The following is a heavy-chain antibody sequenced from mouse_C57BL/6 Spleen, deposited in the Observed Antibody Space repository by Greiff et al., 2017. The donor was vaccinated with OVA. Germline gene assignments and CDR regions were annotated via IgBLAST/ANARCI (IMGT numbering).Heavy chain of an antibody. Sequence: SCTSSFYSFLRSFLPFFPPRPGPFLSCLVRLYPGDGDTNYHGKFKGKATLTADKSSSTAYMQLSSLTSEDSAVYCCERMDYYGSSDGDWGQGTTLTVSS. V-gene: IGHV1-82*01. CDR1: FYSFLRSF. CDR3: ERMDYYGSSDGD. D-gene: IGHD1-1*01. J-gene: IGHJ2*01. CDR2: LYPGDGDT.